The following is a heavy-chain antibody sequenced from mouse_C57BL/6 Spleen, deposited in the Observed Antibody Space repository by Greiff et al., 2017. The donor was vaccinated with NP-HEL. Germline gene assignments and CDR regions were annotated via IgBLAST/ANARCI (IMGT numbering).Heavy chain of an antibody. CDR3: ARNSKTGTEGLFAY. CDR2: IYPGDGDT. D-gene: IGHD4-1*01. J-gene: IGHJ3*01. Sequence: QVQLQQSGAELVKPGASVKISCKASGYAFSSYWMNWVKQRPGKGLEWIGQIYPGDGDTNYNGKFKGKATLTADKSSSTAYMQLSSLTSEDSAVYFCARNSKTGTEGLFAYWGQGTLVTVSA. V-gene: IGHV1-80*01. CDR1: GYAFSSYW.